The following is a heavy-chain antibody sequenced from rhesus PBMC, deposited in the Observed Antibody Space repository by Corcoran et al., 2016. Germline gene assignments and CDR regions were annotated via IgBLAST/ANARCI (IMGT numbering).Heavy chain of an antibody. D-gene: IGHD2-27*01. V-gene: IGHV4-147*01. Sequence: QVQLQESGPGLVKPSETLSLTCTVSGGSISDSYYWNWIRQPPVKGLEWMGRIYGIGGSTSYNPSLKSRVTISKDPSKNQFSLKLSSVTAADTAVYYCARDCSGIYCPFDYWGQGVLVTVSS. CDR3: ARDCSGIYCPFDY. CDR2: IYGIGGST. J-gene: IGHJ4*01. CDR1: GGSISDSYY.